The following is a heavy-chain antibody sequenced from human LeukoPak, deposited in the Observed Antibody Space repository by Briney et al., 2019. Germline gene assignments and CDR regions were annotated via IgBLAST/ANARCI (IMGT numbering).Heavy chain of an antibody. V-gene: IGHV4-39*01. D-gene: IGHD6-13*01. Sequence: SETLSLTCTVSGGSISSSSYYWGWIRQPPGKGLEWIGSIYYSGSTYYNPSLKSRVTISVDTSKNQFSLKLSSVTAADTAVYYCALQSDSSSWCYFDYWGQGTLVTVSS. CDR2: IYYSGST. J-gene: IGHJ4*02. CDR1: GGSISSSSYY. CDR3: ALQSDSSSWCYFDY.